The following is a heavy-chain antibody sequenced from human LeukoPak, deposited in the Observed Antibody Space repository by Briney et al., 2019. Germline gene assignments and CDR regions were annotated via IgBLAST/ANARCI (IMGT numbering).Heavy chain of an antibody. V-gene: IGHV3-7*03. CDR1: GFTFNNHW. CDR3: ARRITIAAAGWGYGMDV. J-gene: IGHJ6*02. D-gene: IGHD6-13*01. CDR2: IRHDGSDK. Sequence: GGSLRLSCAASGFTFNNHWMSWVRQAPGKGLGWVANIRHDGSDKKYVDSVKGRFTISRDNAENLLFLQMNSLRAEDTAVYYCARRITIAAAGWGYGMDVWGQGTTVTVSS.